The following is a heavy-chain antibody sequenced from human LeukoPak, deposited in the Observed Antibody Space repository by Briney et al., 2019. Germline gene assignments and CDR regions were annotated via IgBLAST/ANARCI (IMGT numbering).Heavy chain of an antibody. CDR2: INHSGST. V-gene: IGHV4-34*01. Sequence: SETLSLTCAVYGGSFSGYYWSWIRQPPGKGLEWIGEINHSGSTNYNPSLKSRVTISVDTSKNQFSLKLSSVTAADTAVYYCARLSLDTATVIPYYYYGMDVWGQGTTVTVSS. CDR3: ARLSLDTATVIPYYYYGMDV. D-gene: IGHD5-18*01. CDR1: GGSFSGYY. J-gene: IGHJ6*02.